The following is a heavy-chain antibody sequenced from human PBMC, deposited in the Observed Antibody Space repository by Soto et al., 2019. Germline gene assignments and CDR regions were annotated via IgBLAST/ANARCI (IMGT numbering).Heavy chain of an antibody. V-gene: IGHV3-11*01. D-gene: IGHD2-15*01. CDR1: GFTFSDYY. J-gene: IGHJ5*02. Sequence: PGGSLRLSCAASGFTFSDYYMSWIRQAPGKGLEWVSYISSSGSTIYYADSVKGRFTISRDNAKNSLYLQMNSLRAEDTAVYYCARALEDIVAPLVCFDPWGQGTLVTVSS. CDR3: ARALEDIVAPLVCFDP. CDR2: ISSSGSTI.